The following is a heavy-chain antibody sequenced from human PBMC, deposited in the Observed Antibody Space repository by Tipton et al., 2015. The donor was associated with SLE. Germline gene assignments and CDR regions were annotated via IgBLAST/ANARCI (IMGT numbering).Heavy chain of an antibody. CDR3: AREDATISGYFDY. D-gene: IGHD4/OR15-4a*01. Sequence: SLRLSCAASGFTFSSYCVNWVRQAPGKGLEWVSYISSSGSTIYYADSVKGRFTISRDNAKNSLYLQMNSLRAEDTAVYYCAREDATISGYFDYWGQGTLVTVSS. V-gene: IGHV3-48*04. J-gene: IGHJ4*02. CDR2: ISSSGSTI. CDR1: GFTFSSYC.